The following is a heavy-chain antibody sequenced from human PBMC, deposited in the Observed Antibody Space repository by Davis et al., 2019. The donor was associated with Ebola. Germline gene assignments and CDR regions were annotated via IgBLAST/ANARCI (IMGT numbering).Heavy chain of an antibody. Sequence: MPSETLSLTCTVSGGSISSSSYYWGWIRQPPGKGLEWIGEINHSGSTNYNPSLKSRVTISVDTSKNQFSLKLSSVTAADTAVYYCARGVPFRGYAFDIWGQGTMVTVSS. J-gene: IGHJ3*02. V-gene: IGHV4-39*07. CDR1: GGSISSSSYY. D-gene: IGHD6-6*01. CDR2: INHSGST. CDR3: ARGVPFRGYAFDI.